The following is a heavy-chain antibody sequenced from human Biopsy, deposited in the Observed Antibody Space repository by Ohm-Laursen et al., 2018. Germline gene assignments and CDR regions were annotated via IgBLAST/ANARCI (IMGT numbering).Heavy chain of an antibody. D-gene: IGHD2-2*01. CDR3: ARGRRHCSGTCSRWYFDL. V-gene: IGHV1-2*02. CDR1: GYTFTAFS. Sequence: GASVKASCKPSGYTFTAFSVHWLRQAPGQGLEWMGWINPKSGDTDYPQNFQGRVSMTRDTSISTAYMDLSRLRSDDTAVYYCARGRRHCSGTCSRWYFDLWGRGTLVTASS. CDR2: INPKSGDT. J-gene: IGHJ2*01.